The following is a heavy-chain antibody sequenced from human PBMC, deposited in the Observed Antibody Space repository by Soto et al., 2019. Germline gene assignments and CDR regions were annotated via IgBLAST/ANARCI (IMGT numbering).Heavy chain of an antibody. CDR2: ISGSGGST. D-gene: IGHD3-22*01. Sequence: VGPLRLPWTVSGFTSRSHGRSWVIQARGKGLEWVSAISGSGGSTCCADSVRGWLIVSRDNSKNTLYLQMNSLRAEDTAVYYCAKGFGSSGNYFEYWGKGTLVTVSS. CDR3: AKGFGSSGNYFEY. CDR1: GFTSRSHG. V-gene: IGHV3-23*01. J-gene: IGHJ4*02.